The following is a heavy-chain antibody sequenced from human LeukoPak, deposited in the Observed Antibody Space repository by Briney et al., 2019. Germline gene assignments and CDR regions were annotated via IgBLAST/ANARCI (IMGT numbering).Heavy chain of an antibody. V-gene: IGHV5-51*01. CDR1: GYSFTSYW. D-gene: IGHD6-13*01. CDR3: ARPSGIADDYYYGMDV. J-gene: IGHJ6*02. CDR2: IYPGDSGT. Sequence: GESLKISCKGSGYSFTSYWIGWVRQMPGKGLEWMGIIYPGDSGTRYSPSFQGQVTISADKSISTAYLQWSSLRASDTAMYYCARPSGIADDYYYGMDVWGQGTTVTVSS.